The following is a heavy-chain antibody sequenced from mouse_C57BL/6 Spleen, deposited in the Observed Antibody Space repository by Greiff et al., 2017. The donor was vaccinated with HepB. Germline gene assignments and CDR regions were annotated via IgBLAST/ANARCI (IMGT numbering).Heavy chain of an antibody. CDR1: GFTFSDYG. D-gene: IGHD2-5*01. CDR3: ARFYSNYFYYAMDY. J-gene: IGHJ4*01. Sequence: EVNVVESGGGLVKPGGSLKLSCAASGFTFSDYGMHWVRQAPEKGLEWVAYISSGSSTIYYADTVKGRFTISRDNAKNTLFLQMTSLRSEDTAMYYCARFYSNYFYYAMDYWGQGTSVTVSS. V-gene: IGHV5-17*01. CDR2: ISSGSSTI.